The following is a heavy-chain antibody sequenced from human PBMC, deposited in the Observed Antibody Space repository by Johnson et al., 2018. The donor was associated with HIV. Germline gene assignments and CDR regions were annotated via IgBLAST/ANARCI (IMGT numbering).Heavy chain of an antibody. Sequence: QVQLVESGGGVVQPGRSLRLSCAASGFTFSYYGMHWVRQAPGKGLEWVAVIWYDGSDKYYADSVKGRFTISRDNSKNTLYLEMNSLRAEDTAVYYCAKDTGAYYDTFLAFDIWGQGTMVTVSS. CDR3: AKDTGAYYDTFLAFDI. D-gene: IGHD3-22*01. V-gene: IGHV3-33*06. CDR2: IWYDGSDK. CDR1: GFTFSYYG. J-gene: IGHJ3*02.